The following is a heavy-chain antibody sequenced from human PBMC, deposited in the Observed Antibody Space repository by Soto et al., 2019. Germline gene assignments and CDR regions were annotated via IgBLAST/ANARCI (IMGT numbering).Heavy chain of an antibody. J-gene: IGHJ6*02. D-gene: IGHD3-9*01. Sequence: SETLSLTCTVSGDSIRSGNHYWSWIRQPPGKGLEWIGYIYYSGSTYYSPSLKSRVTISVDTSKNQFSLKLNSVTAADTAVYYCARVDILTAYGCMDVWGQGTTVTVSS. CDR1: GDSIRSGNHY. V-gene: IGHV4-30-4*01. CDR2: IYYSGST. CDR3: ARVDILTAYGCMDV.